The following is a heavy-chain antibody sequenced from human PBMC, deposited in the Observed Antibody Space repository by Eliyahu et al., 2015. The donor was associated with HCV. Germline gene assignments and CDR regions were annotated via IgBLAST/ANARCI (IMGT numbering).Heavy chain of an antibody. D-gene: IGHD2-2*01. CDR1: GFTFGGXA. CDR2: IRSKADNYAT. V-gene: IGHV3-73*01. Sequence: EVQLVESGGGLVQPGGSLKLSCAPSGFTFGGXAXXWVRLPSGKGLEWLGRIRSKADNYATGYAASVKGRFTISRDDSKNTAYLQINNLKIEDTAVYYCTSLRSSTPGEYYGMDVWGRGTTVTVSS. CDR3: TSLRSSTPGEYYGMDV. J-gene: IGHJ6*02.